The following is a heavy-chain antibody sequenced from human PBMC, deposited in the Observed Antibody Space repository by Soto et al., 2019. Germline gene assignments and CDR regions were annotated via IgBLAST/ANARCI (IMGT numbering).Heavy chain of an antibody. D-gene: IGHD1-20*01. CDR1: GYTFTSYA. CDR3: ARPRGNWNPSFWFDP. V-gene: IGHV1-3*01. CDR2: INAGNGNT. Sequence: ASVKVSCKASGYTFTSYAMHWVRQAPGQRLEWMGWINAGNGNTKYSQKFQGRVTITRDTSASTAYMELSSLRSEDTAVYYCARPRGNWNPSFWFDPWGQGTLVTVSS. J-gene: IGHJ5*02.